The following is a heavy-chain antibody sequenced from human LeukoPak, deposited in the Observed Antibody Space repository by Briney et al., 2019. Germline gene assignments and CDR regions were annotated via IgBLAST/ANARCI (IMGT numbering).Heavy chain of an antibody. Sequence: GGSPRLSCAASGFTFSSYSMNWVRQAPEKGVEWVSSISSSSSYIYYADSVKGRFTISRDNAKNSLYLQMNSLRAEDTAVYYCARYQGYYDFWSGYYPSYYYYGMDVWGQGTTVTVSS. J-gene: IGHJ6*02. CDR2: ISSSSSYI. V-gene: IGHV3-21*01. D-gene: IGHD3-3*01. CDR3: ARYQGYYDFWSGYYPSYYYYGMDV. CDR1: GFTFSSYS.